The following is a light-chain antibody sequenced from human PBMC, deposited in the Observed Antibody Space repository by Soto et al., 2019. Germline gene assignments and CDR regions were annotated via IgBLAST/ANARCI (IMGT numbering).Light chain of an antibody. Sequence: QSALTQPASVSGSPGQSIAISCTGSSSDVGGYNYVSWYQQHSGKAPKLIIYDVTKRPSGVSDRFSGSKSGDTASLTISGLQAEDEADYYCSSYTSRTTVIFGGGIKLTVL. J-gene: IGLJ2*01. CDR2: DVT. CDR3: SSYTSRTTVI. CDR1: SSDVGGYNY. V-gene: IGLV2-14*01.